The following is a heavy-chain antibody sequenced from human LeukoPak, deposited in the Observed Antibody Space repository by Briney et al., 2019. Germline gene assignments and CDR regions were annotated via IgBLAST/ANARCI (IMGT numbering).Heavy chain of an antibody. CDR2: VYSDGRT. Sequence: QSSETLSLTCTVSGGSISSSSYYWGWIRQAPGKGLEWVSVVYSDGRTYYADSVKGRFTISRDNSKNTLYLQMNSLRAEDTAVYYCARLPSGDVWGQGTTVTVSS. J-gene: IGHJ6*02. CDR1: GGSISSSSYY. CDR3: ARLPSGDV. V-gene: IGHV3-66*04.